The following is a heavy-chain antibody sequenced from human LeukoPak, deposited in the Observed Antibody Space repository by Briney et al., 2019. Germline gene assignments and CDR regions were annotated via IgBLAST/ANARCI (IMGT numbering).Heavy chain of an antibody. J-gene: IGHJ5*02. Sequence: ASVKVSCKASGYTFTGYYMHWVRQAPGQGLEWMGWINPNSGGTNYAQKFQGWGTLTRDTSISTAYMELSRLRSDDTAVYYCARYCSSPTCSIYNWFAPWGQGTLVTVSS. D-gene: IGHD2-2*01. V-gene: IGHV1-2*04. CDR2: INPNSGGT. CDR3: ARYCSSPTCSIYNWFAP. CDR1: GYTFTGYY.